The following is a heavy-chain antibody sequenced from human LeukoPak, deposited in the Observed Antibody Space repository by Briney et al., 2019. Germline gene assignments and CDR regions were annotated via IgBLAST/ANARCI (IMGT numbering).Heavy chain of an antibody. J-gene: IGHJ4*02. CDR3: ARGRPHGNDY. Sequence: PGGSLRLSCEASGFTVSSYWMNWVRHAPGTGLVWVSRIASDGSSTTYADSVKGRFSISRDNAKNTLYLQMNSLRVEDTAVYYCARGRPHGNDYWGQGTLVTVSS. CDR1: GFTVSSYW. D-gene: IGHD4-23*01. V-gene: IGHV3-74*01. CDR2: IASDGSST.